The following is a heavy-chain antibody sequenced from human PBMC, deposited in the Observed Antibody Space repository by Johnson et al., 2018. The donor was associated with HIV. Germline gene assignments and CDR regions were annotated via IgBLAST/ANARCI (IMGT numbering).Heavy chain of an antibody. CDR2: IKEDGGEK. CDR3: ATDSYDAFDI. CDR1: GFTFSRYW. V-gene: IGHV3-7*05. J-gene: IGHJ3*02. D-gene: IGHD2-21*02. Sequence: MQLVESGGGLVQPGGSLRLSCVASGFTFSRYWMSWVRQAPGKGLEWVANIKEDGGEKYYVDSVKGRFTISRDNAKNSLYLQMNSLRVEDTAVYYCATDSYDAFDIWGQGTMVTVSS.